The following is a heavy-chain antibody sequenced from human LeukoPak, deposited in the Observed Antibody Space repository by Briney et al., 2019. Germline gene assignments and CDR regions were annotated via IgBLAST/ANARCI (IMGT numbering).Heavy chain of an antibody. Sequence: PSETLSLTCTVSGGSISSYYWSLIRQPPGKGLEWIGYIYYSGSTNYNPSLKSRVAISVDTSKNQFSLKLSSVTAADTAVYYCARDGVSFESGDYVSGFDYWGQGTLVTVSS. J-gene: IGHJ4*02. CDR2: IYYSGST. CDR3: ARDGVSFESGDYVSGFDY. V-gene: IGHV4-59*01. CDR1: GGSISSYY. D-gene: IGHD4-17*01.